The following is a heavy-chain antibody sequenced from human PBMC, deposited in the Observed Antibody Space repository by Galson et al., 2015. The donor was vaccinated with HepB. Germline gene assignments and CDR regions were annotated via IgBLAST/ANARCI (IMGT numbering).Heavy chain of an antibody. J-gene: IGHJ6*02. Sequence: SLRLSCAASGFTFSSYGMHWVRQAPGKGLEWVAVISYDGSNKYYADSVKGRFTISRDNSKNTLYLQMNSLRAEDTAVYYCAKDRTGGSYYSDYYYYGMDVWGQGTTVTVSS. CDR3: AKDRTGGSYYSDYYYYGMDV. D-gene: IGHD1-26*01. CDR1: GFTFSSYG. CDR2: ISYDGSNK. V-gene: IGHV3-30*18.